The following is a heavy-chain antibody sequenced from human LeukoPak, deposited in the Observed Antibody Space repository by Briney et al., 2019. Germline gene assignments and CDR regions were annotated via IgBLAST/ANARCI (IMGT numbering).Heavy chain of an antibody. CDR1: GFTFSSYG. V-gene: IGHV3-33*01. J-gene: IGHJ4*02. CDR3: ARDSASTPLDY. Sequence: GGSLRLSCAASGFTFSSYGMHWVRQAPGKGLEWLAVIGYDGSNKYYADSVEGRFNISRDNSKNTLYLQMNSLRVEDTAVYYCARDSASTPLDYWGQGTLVTVSS. CDR2: IGYDGSNK. D-gene: IGHD1-26*01.